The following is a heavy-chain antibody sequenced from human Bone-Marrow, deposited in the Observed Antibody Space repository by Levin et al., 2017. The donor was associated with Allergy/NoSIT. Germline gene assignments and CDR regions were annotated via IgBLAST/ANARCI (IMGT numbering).Heavy chain of an antibody. CDR3: ARDKRAATPYYLDD. D-gene: IGHD2-15*01. J-gene: IGHJ4*02. V-gene: IGHV3-9*01. CDR1: GFTFDDYA. Sequence: GGSLRLSCAASGFTFDDYAMHWVRQAPGMGLEWVSGISWNSGSRGYADSVKGRFTISRDNAKNSLYLQMNSLRPEDTALYYCARDKRAATPYYLDDWGQGTLVTVSS. CDR2: ISWNSGSR.